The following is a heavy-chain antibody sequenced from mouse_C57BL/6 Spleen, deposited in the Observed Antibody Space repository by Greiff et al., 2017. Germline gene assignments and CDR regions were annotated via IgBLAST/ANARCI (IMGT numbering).Heavy chain of an antibody. CDR2: IDPSDSET. V-gene: IGHV1-52*01. J-gene: IGHJ4*01. CDR1: GYTFTSYW. CDR3: ARGHITTVVAYYAMDY. D-gene: IGHD1-1*01. Sequence: VQLQQPGAELVRPGSSVKLSCKASGYTFTSYWMHWVKQRPIQCLEWIGNIDPSDSETHYNQKFKDKATLTVDKSSSTAYMQLSSLTSEDSAVYYCARGHITTVVAYYAMDYWGQGTSVTVSS.